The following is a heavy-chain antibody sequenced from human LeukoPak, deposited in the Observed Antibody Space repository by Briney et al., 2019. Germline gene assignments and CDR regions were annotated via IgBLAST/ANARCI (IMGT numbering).Heavy chain of an antibody. Sequence: GGSLRLSCAVSGLTFSNLKMNWVRQAPGKGLEWVSYISAGGRTTFYADSVTGRFTISRDNAKNSLYLQMNSLRAEDTAVYYCARDLVYDFWSGYSSGPDYWGQGTLVTVSS. J-gene: IGHJ4*02. D-gene: IGHD3-3*01. CDR1: GLTFSNLK. CDR3: ARDLVYDFWSGYSSGPDY. CDR2: ISAGGRTT. V-gene: IGHV3-48*03.